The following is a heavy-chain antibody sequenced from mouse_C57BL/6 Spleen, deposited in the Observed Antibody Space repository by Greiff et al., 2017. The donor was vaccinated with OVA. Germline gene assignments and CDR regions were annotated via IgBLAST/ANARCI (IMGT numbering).Heavy chain of an antibody. Sequence: DVKLQESGPGLVKPSQSLSLTCSVTGYSITSGYYWNWIRQFPGNKLEWMGYISYDGSNNYNPSLKNRISITRDTSKNQFFLKLNSVTTEDTATYYCARGDGYEGYFDVWGTGTTVTVSS. CDR3: ARGDGYEGYFDV. CDR2: ISYDGSN. CDR1: GYSITSGYY. D-gene: IGHD2-2*01. V-gene: IGHV3-6*01. J-gene: IGHJ1*03.